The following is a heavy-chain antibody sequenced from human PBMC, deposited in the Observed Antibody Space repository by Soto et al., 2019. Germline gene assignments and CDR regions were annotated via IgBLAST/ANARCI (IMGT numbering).Heavy chain of an antibody. CDR1: GFTFSSYS. V-gene: IGHV3-21*01. CDR3: AREGIAAALDY. J-gene: IGHJ4*02. CDR2: ISSSSSYI. D-gene: IGHD6-13*01. Sequence: EVQLVESGGGLVKPGGSLRLSCAASGFTFSSYSMNWVRQAPGKGLEWVSSISSSSSYIYYADSVKGRFTISRDNSKNSLYLQVNSLRAEDTAVYYCAREGIAAALDYWGQGTWVTVSS.